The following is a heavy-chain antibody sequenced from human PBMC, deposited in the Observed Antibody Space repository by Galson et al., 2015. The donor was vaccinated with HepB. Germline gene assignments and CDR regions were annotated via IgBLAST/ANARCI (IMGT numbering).Heavy chain of an antibody. D-gene: IGHD6-19*01. Sequence: SLRLSCAASGFTFSSYAVSWVRQAPGKGLEWVAAISGSGDVTYYGDSVKGRFIISRDNSKNTLYLQMNSLRVEDTGVYYCAKNNSGWYGGGWFDPWGHGTLVTVSS. CDR1: GFTFSSYA. J-gene: IGHJ5*02. V-gene: IGHV3-23*01. CDR2: ISGSGDVT. CDR3: AKNNSGWYGGGWFDP.